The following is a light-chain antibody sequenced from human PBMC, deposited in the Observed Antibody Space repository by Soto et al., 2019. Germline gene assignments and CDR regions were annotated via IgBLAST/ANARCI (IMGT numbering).Light chain of an antibody. V-gene: IGLV2-14*01. Sequence: QSVLTQPASVSGSPGQSITISCTGTSSDVGGYNYVSWYQQHPGKAPKLMIYEVSNRPSGVSNRFSGSKSGNTASLTISGLQAEDKADYYCSSYTSSSTYVFGTGTQLTVL. CDR1: SSDVGGYNY. J-gene: IGLJ1*01. CDR3: SSYTSSSTYV. CDR2: EVS.